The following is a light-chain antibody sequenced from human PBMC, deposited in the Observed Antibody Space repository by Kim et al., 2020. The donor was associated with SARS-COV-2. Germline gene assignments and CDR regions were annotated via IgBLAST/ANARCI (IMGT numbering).Light chain of an antibody. J-gene: IGKJ4*01. CDR1: QTLSSN. V-gene: IGKV3-15*01. CDR3: QQYNNWPLT. Sequence: VSPGARAPIHCRASQTLSSNLARYEQKPGQATRLLSYAASTGATGIPARFSGSGSGTEFTHTISRLQSEDFAVYYCQQYNNWPLTFGGGTKVDIK. CDR2: AAS.